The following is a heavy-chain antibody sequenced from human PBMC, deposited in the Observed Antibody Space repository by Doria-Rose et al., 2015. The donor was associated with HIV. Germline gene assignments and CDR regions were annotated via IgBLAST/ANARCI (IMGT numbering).Heavy chain of an antibody. CDR2: IFSDDEG. J-gene: IGHJ4*02. Sequence: QVTLKESGPVLVKPTETLTLTCTVSGVSLSSPGMGVSWIRQPPGKALEWLANIFSDDEGSYKASLKSRLIISRGTSKSQVVLTMTDMDPVDTATYYCARIKSSRWYHKYYFDFWGQGTLVIVSA. CDR1: GVSLSSPGMG. D-gene: IGHD6-13*01. CDR3: ARIKSSRWYHKYYFDF. V-gene: IGHV2-26*01.